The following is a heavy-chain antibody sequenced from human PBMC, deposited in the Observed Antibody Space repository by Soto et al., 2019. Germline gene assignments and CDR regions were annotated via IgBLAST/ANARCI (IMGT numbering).Heavy chain of an antibody. J-gene: IGHJ4*02. CDR1: GYSISSDYY. D-gene: IGHD3-22*01. CDR2: IYHSGST. CDR3: AREANDSSGYYLY. V-gene: IGHV4-38-2*01. Sequence: SESLSLTCAVSGYSISSDYYWGWIWQPPGKGLEWIGSIYHSGSTYYNPSLKSRVTISVDTSKNQFSLKLSSVTAADTAVYYCAREANDSSGYYLYWGQGTLVTVSS.